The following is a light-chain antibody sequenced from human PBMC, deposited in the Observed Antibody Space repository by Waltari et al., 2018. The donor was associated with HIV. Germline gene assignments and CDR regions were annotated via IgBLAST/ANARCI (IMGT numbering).Light chain of an antibody. CDR3: LLSYSGARV. Sequence: QAVVTQEPSLTVSPGGTVTLPCGSSTGAVPHGHYPHWFQQKPGQAPRTLIYYTSNNHSWTPPRFSGSLLGGKAALTLSGAQPEDEAEYYCLLSYSGARVFGTGTKVTVL. CDR2: YTS. J-gene: IGLJ1*01. V-gene: IGLV7-46*01. CDR1: TGAVPHGHY.